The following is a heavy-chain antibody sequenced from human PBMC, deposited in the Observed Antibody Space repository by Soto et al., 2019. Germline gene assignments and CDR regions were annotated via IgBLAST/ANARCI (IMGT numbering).Heavy chain of an antibody. D-gene: IGHD2-15*01. CDR1: GFTVSSSD. Sequence: EVQLVESGGGLVQPGGSLRLSCAASGFTVSSSDMSWVRQAPGKGLEWVSVIYSGGGTYYADSVKGRFTISRNNSKNTLYLQMNSLRDEATPVYYCVRSFFCSGGSCYSISSHWGQGTLVTVSS. CDR2: IYSGGGT. V-gene: IGHV3-66*01. J-gene: IGHJ4*02. CDR3: VRSFFCSGGSCYSISSH.